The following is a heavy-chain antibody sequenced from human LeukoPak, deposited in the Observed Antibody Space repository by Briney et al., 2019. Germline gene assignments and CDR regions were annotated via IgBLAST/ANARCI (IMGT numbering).Heavy chain of an antibody. CDR3: AKTQRIVRATPGHDAFGI. CDR2: ISGCGCST. D-gene: IGHD1-26*01. V-gene: IGHV3-23*01. Sequence: GGSLRLSCAASGFIFSSYGMSWVGQATGKGVEWVSAISGCGCSTYYVDSVKGRFTLSRDYSKNTLHLQVNSLRAEDTAIYYCAKTQRIVRATPGHDAFGIWGQGTMVTVSS. J-gene: IGHJ3*02. CDR1: GFIFSSYG.